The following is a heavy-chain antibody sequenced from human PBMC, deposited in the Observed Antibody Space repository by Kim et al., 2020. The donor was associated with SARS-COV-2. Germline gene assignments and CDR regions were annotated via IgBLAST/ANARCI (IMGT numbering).Heavy chain of an antibody. Sequence: KGRFTISRDNAKNSLYLQMNSLRAEDTAVYYCARDIIAAAGPYYYYGMDVWGQGTTVTVSS. D-gene: IGHD6-13*01. J-gene: IGHJ6*02. V-gene: IGHV3-11*04. CDR3: ARDIIAAAGPYYYYGMDV.